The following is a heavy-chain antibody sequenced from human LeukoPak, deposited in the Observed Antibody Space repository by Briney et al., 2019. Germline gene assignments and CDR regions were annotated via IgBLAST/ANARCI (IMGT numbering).Heavy chain of an antibody. CDR2: IYPGDSDT. Sequence: GESLKISCKGSGYSFTNYWIGWVRQMPGKGLEWMGIIYPGDSDTRYSPSFQGQVTISADKSISTAYLQWSSLKASDTAMYYCARHATMVRGVILEEKPYYYYYGMDVWGQGTTVTVSS. D-gene: IGHD3-10*01. CDR3: ARHATMVRGVILEEKPYYYYYGMDV. J-gene: IGHJ6*02. CDR1: GYSFTNYW. V-gene: IGHV5-51*01.